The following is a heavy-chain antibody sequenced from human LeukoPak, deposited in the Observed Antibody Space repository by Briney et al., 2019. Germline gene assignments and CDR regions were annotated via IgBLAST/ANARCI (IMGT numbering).Heavy chain of an antibody. J-gene: IGHJ4*02. V-gene: IGHV4-38-2*02. D-gene: IGHD4-17*01. CDR2: IYHSGST. Sequence: SETLSLTCTVSGYSISSGYYWGWIRQPPGKGLEWIGSIYHSGSTYYNPSLKSRVTISVDTSTNHFSLRLTSVTAADTAIYYCAAMTTVTMYSYFFDSWGQGTLLTVSS. CDR3: AAMTTVTMYSYFFDS. CDR1: GYSISSGYY.